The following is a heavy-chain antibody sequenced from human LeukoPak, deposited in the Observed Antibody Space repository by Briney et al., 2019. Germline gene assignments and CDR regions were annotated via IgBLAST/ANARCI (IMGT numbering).Heavy chain of an antibody. D-gene: IGHD2-2*01. V-gene: IGHV3-23*01. CDR3: ANDPHPGSCFAY. CDR1: GFTFSSYG. J-gene: IGHJ1*01. Sequence: GGSLRLSCVFSGFTFSSYGMSWVRQAPGKGLEWVSSLSGGGGSTYYADSVKGRSTISRDNSTHTLYLHMTRLRAADTAVYYCANDPHPGSCFAYWGQGTLVTLSS. CDR2: LSGGGGST.